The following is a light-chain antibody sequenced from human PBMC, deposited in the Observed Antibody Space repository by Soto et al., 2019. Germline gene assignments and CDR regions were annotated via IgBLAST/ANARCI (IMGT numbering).Light chain of an antibody. J-gene: IGKJ4*01. CDR3: QQLNSYPHT. CDR1: QSISSY. CDR2: TAS. Sequence: DIQMTQSPSSLSASVGDRVTITCRASQSISSYLNWYQQKPGEAPKLLIYTASTLQSGVPLRFSGSGSGTDFTLTISSLQPEDFATYYCQQLNSYPHTFGGGTKV. V-gene: IGKV1-39*01.